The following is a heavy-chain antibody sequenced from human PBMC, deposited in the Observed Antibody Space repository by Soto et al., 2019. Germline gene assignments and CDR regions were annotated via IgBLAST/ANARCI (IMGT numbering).Heavy chain of an antibody. CDR2: INHSGST. J-gene: IGHJ4*02. CDR3: ARGPYIAAANDY. CDR1: GGSFSGYY. Sequence: PSETLSLTCAVYGGSFSGYYWSWIRQPPGKGLEWIGEINHSGSTNYNPSLKSRVTISVDTSKNQFSLKLSSVTAADTAVYYCARGPYIAAANDYWGQGTLVTVS. V-gene: IGHV4-34*01. D-gene: IGHD6-13*01.